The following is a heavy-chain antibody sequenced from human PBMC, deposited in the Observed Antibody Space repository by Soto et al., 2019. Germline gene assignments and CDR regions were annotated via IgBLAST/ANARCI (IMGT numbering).Heavy chain of an antibody. CDR2: ISSSSTI. CDR1: GCTFSSYS. Sequence: GGSLRLSCAASGCTFSSYSMNWVRQAPGKGLEWVSYISSSSTIYYADSVKGRFTISRDNAKNSLYLQMNSLRAEDTAVYYCAREPPYPSYCSSTSCYGDYFDYWGQGT. D-gene: IGHD2-2*01. CDR3: AREPPYPSYCSSTSCYGDYFDY. J-gene: IGHJ4*02. V-gene: IGHV3-48*01.